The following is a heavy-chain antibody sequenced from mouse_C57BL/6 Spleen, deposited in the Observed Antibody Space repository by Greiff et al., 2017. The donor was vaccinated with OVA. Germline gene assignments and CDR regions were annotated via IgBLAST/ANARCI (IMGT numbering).Heavy chain of an antibody. CDR3: ASMVTTGYYYAMDY. CDR2: IHPNSGST. J-gene: IGHJ4*01. D-gene: IGHD2-2*01. Sequence: VHLVESGAELVKPGASVKLSCKASGYTFTSYWMHWVKQRPGQGLEWIGMIHPNSGSTNYNEKFKSKATLTVDKSSSTAYMQLSSLTSEDSAVYYCASMVTTGYYYAMDYWGQGTSVTVSS. CDR1: GYTFTSYW. V-gene: IGHV1-64*01.